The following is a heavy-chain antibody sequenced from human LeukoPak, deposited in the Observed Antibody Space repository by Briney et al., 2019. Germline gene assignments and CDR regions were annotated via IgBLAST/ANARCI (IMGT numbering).Heavy chain of an antibody. CDR3: ARDRSVGVLPAPPFDF. CDR2: VFHSGNT. J-gene: IGHJ4*02. CDR1: GYSISSTYY. D-gene: IGHD6-6*01. Sequence: SETLSLTCTASGYSISSTYYWGWIRQPPGKGLEWVGSVFHSGNTYYNPSLKSRLTISADTSKNQFSLTLTSVTAADTAVYYCARDRSVGVLPAPPFDFWGQGTLVTVSS. V-gene: IGHV4-38-2*02.